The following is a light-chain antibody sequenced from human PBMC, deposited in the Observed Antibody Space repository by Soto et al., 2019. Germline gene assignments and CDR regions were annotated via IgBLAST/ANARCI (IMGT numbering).Light chain of an antibody. J-gene: IGKJ5*01. Sequence: DNVMTQSPLSLPVTPGEPASISCRSSQSLLHSNGYNYLDWYLQKPGQSPQLLIYLGSNRASGVPDRFSGSGSGTDFTLKISRVEAEDVGVYYCMQALQTPTFGQGTRLEIK. V-gene: IGKV2-28*01. CDR1: QSLLHSNGYNY. CDR3: MQALQTPT. CDR2: LGS.